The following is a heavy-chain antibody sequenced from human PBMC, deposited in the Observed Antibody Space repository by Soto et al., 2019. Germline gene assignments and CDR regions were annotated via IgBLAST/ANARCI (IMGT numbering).Heavy chain of an antibody. Sequence: QMQLVQSGTEVQKTGSSVKISCKASGYSFTYRYLHWVRQAPGQPFEWMGWITVYNGDTKNAQRFQHRVTITRETSLTAGYMEMRTLTSEDTAMYYCVRSPRAGPLPDDVLDEWGQGTMVTVSS. CDR2: ITVYNGDT. V-gene: IGHV1-45*02. CDR3: VRSPRAGPLPDDVLDE. J-gene: IGHJ3*01. CDR1: GYSFTYRY.